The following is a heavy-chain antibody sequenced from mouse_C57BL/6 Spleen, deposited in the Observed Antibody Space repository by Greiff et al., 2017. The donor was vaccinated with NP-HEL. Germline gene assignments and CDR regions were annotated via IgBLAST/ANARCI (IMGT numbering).Heavy chain of an antibody. V-gene: IGHV14-2*01. CDR1: GFNIKDYY. CDR2: IDPEDGET. J-gene: IGHJ3*01. Sequence: VQLQQSGAELVKPGASVKLSCTASGFNIKDYYMHWVKQRTEQGLEWIGSIDPEDGETKYASKFQGKATITADTSSNTAYLQLSSLTSEDTAVYYCASLPQWFANWGQGTLVTVSA. D-gene: IGHD2-1*01. CDR3: ASLPQWFAN.